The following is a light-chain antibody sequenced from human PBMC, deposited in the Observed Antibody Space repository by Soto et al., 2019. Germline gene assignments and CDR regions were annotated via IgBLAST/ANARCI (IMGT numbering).Light chain of an antibody. CDR1: SSAVGAYNF. CDR3: SSYTTSAPYV. CDR2: EVN. V-gene: IGLV2-14*01. J-gene: IGLJ1*01. Sequence: QSSLTQAARGSGSPGQSITISCTGTSSAVGAYNFVSWHQHHPGRAPKLIIYEVNIRPSGVSNRFSGSKSGNTASLTISGLQAEDEADYYCSSYTTSAPYVFGSGTKVTVL.